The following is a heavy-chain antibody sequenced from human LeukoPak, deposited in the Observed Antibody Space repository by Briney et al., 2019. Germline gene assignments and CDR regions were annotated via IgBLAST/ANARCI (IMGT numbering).Heavy chain of an antibody. Sequence: SETLSLTCAVYGGSFSDYNWTWIRQPPGKGLEWIGEIGHNASANYNPSLKGRVTISVDTSKIQFSLKLTSVTAADTAVYYCARPSGGTPFKRFDYWGQGTLVTVSS. J-gene: IGHJ4*02. CDR1: GGSFSDYN. V-gene: IGHV4-34*01. D-gene: IGHD1-1*01. CDR2: IGHNASA. CDR3: ARPSGGTPFKRFDY.